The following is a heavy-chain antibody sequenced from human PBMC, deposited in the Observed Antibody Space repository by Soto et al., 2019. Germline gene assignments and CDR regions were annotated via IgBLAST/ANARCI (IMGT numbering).Heavy chain of an antibody. CDR3: ARGRTRGSYYYYYYGMDV. CDR1: GGSFSGDY. V-gene: IGHV4-34*01. Sequence: SETLSPLCAVSGGSFSGDYWSWIRQPPGKGLEWIGEINHSGSTNYNPFLKSRVTISVDTSKNQFSLKLSSVTAADTSVYYCARGRTRGSYYYYYYGMDVWGQGTTVTVSS. D-gene: IGHD1-26*01. CDR2: INHSGST. J-gene: IGHJ6*02.